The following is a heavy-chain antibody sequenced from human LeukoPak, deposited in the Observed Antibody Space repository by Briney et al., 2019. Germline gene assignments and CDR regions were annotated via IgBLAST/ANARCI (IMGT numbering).Heavy chain of an antibody. Sequence: PGGSLRLSCAASGFTFSSYAMSWVRQAPGKGLEWVSAISGGGGSTYYADSVKGRFTISRDYSKNTLYLQMNSLRAEDTAVYYCAKTPGGTVTTFFDYWGQGTLVTVSS. CDR3: AKTPGGTVTTFFDY. J-gene: IGHJ4*02. CDR2: ISGGGGST. V-gene: IGHV3-23*01. CDR1: GFTFSSYA. D-gene: IGHD4-17*01.